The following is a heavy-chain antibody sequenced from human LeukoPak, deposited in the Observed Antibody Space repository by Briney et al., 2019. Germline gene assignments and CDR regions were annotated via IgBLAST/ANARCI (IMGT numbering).Heavy chain of an antibody. D-gene: IGHD2-21*02. J-gene: IGHJ5*02. V-gene: IGHV3-66*01. Sequence: PGGSLRLSCAASGFTVSSNYVSWVRQAPGKGLEWVSSIYRDGSTYYADSVKGRFTVSRDNSKNTLNLQMNNLRVEYTAVYYCARVMTAITNWFDPWGQGTLVTVSS. CDR3: ARVMTAITNWFDP. CDR2: IYRDGST. CDR1: GFTVSSNY.